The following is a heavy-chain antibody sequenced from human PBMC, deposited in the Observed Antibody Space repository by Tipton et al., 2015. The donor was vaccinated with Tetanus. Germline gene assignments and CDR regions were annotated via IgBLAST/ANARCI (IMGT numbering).Heavy chain of an antibody. CDR2: ISWNSGSI. J-gene: IGHJ5*02. V-gene: IGHV3-9*01. Sequence: SLRLSCAASGFTFDDYAMHWVRQAPGKGLEWVSGISWNSGSIGYADSVKGRFTISRDNAKNSLYLQMNSLRAEDTALYYCARVGLVMAARRRNWFDPWGQGTLVTVSS. D-gene: IGHD6-6*01. CDR1: GFTFDDYA. CDR3: ARVGLVMAARRRNWFDP.